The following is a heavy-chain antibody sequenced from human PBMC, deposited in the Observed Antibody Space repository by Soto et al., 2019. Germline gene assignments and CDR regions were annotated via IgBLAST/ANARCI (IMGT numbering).Heavy chain of an antibody. CDR1: GFTFSSYW. D-gene: IGHD1-7*01. Sequence: GGSLRLSCEASGFTFSSYWMSWVRQAPGKGLEWVAIIKEDASEKFYVDSVKGRFTISRDSAKNSLYLQMSSLRAEDTAMYYCARGNWNSALIDSWGQGTLVTVSS. J-gene: IGHJ4*02. CDR3: ARGNWNSALIDS. V-gene: IGHV3-7*05. CDR2: IKEDASEK.